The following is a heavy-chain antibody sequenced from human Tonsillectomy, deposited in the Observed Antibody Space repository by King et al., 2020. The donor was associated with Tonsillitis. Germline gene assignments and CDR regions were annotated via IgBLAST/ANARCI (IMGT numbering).Heavy chain of an antibody. J-gene: IGHJ2*01. CDR2: IAYDASYE. Sequence: VQLVESGGGVVQPGRSLRLSCAASGFTFSNYGMHWVRQAPGKGLEWVALIAYDASYENYADSVKGRFAISRDNSKNTLYLEMNSLRVEDTSEYYCAKDGIALSDWYFDLWGRGTLVTVSS. V-gene: IGHV3-30*18. CDR1: GFTFSNYG. D-gene: IGHD3-16*02. CDR3: AKDGIALSDWYFDL.